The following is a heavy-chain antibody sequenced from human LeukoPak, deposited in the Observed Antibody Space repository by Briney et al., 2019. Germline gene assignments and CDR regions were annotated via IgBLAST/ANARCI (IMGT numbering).Heavy chain of an antibody. V-gene: IGHV1-46*01. Sequence: ASVKVSCKASQFTFSDYYFHWVRQAPGQGLEWMGIINPSDGSTSYAERFLGRVAVTRDTSTNTVYMQMSSLRSDDTAVFFCARSPFLRGFAAGGDTFDLWGQGTLVTVSS. CDR3: ARSPFLRGFAAGGDTFDL. CDR1: QFTFSDYY. CDR2: INPSDGST. D-gene: IGHD3-10*01. J-gene: IGHJ3*01.